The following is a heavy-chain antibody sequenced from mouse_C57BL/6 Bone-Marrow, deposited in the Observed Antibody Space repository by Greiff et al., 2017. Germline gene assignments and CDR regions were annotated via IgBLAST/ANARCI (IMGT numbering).Heavy chain of an antibody. J-gene: IGHJ1*03. CDR1: GFTFSSYA. CDR2: ISSGGDYI. Sequence: DVKLVESGAGLVKPGGSLKLSCAASGFTFSSYAMSWVRQTPEKRLEWVAYISSGGDYIYYADTVKGRFTIARDNARNTLYLQMSSLKSEDTAMYYCTRAPNWYFDVWGTGTTVTVSS. CDR3: TRAPNWYFDV. V-gene: IGHV5-9-1*02.